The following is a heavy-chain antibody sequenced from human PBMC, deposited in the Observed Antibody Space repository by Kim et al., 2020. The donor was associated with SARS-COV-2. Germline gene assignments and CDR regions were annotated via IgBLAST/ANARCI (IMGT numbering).Heavy chain of an antibody. CDR2: ISSSSSTI. V-gene: IGHV3-48*04. D-gene: IGHD6-6*01. CDR3: ARGGDEYSSSYGSGGYYYYGMDV. CDR1: GFTFSSYS. J-gene: IGHJ6*02. Sequence: GGSLRLSCAVSGFTFSSYSMNWVRQAPGKGLEWVSYISSSSSTIYYADSVKGRFTISRDNAKNSLYLQMNSLRAEDTAVYYCARGGDEYSSSYGSGGYYYYGMDVWGQGTTVTVSS.